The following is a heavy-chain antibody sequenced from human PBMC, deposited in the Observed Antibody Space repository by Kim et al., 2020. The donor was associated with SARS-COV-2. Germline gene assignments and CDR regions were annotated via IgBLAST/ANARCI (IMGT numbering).Heavy chain of an antibody. J-gene: IGHJ3*02. CDR2: IYYSGST. D-gene: IGHD2-2*01. Sequence: SETLSLTYTVSGGSISSSSYYWGWIRQPPGKGLEWIGSIYYSGSTYYNPSLKSRVTISVDTSKNQFSLKLSSVTAADTAVYYCARLQLYCSSTSCYHEAFDIWGQGTMVTVSS. V-gene: IGHV4-39*01. CDR1: GGSISSSSYY. CDR3: ARLQLYCSSTSCYHEAFDI.